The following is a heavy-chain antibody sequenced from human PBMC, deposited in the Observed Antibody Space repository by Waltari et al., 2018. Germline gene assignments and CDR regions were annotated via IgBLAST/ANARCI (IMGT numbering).Heavy chain of an antibody. CDR3: ARSIVGATWPAFDI. CDR1: GGSISSHY. J-gene: IGHJ3*02. Sequence: QVQLQESGPGLVKPSETLSLTCTVSGGSISSHYWSWIRQPPGKGLEWIGYIYYSGSTNYNPALQSRVTISVDTSKNQFSLKLSSVTAADTAVYYCARSIVGATWPAFDIGGQGTMVTVSS. V-gene: IGHV4-59*11. D-gene: IGHD1-26*01. CDR2: IYYSGST.